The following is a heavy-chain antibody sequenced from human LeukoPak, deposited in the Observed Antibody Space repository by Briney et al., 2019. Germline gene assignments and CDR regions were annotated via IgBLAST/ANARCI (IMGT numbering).Heavy chain of an antibody. D-gene: IGHD6-19*01. Sequence: SETLSLTCAVSGVPFSNYYWSWVRQSPTKGLEWIGEINHSGYTNYYPSLKSRVTISIDTSKNQFSLMLTSVTAADTAVYYCTRAVAGHPDWGQGTLVTVSS. V-gene: IGHV4-34*01. CDR2: INHSGYT. CDR1: GVPFSNYY. CDR3: TRAVAGHPD. J-gene: IGHJ4*02.